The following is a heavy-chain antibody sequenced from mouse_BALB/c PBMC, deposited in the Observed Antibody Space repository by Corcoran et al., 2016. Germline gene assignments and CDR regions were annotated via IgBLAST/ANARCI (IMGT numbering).Heavy chain of an antibody. CDR3: ARGSWFPYAMDY. CDR2: INPYNGGT. V-gene: IGHV1-18*01. D-gene: IGHD2-2*01. J-gene: IGHJ4*01. Sequence: EYEMKQSGPELVKPGASMKISCKASGYSFTGYTMNWVKQSHGKNLEWIGLINPYNGGTSYNQKFKGKATLTVDKSSSTAYMELLSLTSEDSAVYYCARGSWFPYAMDYWGQGTSVTVSS. CDR1: GYSFTGYT.